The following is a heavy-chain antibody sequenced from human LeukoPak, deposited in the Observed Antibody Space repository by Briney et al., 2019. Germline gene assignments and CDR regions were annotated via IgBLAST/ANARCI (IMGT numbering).Heavy chain of an antibody. D-gene: IGHD3-10*01. J-gene: IGHJ4*02. CDR2: INTDGSST. Sequence: GGSLRLSCAASGFTFSSSWMHWVRQAPGKGLVWVSRINTDGSSTNYADSVRGRFTISRDNAKNTLYLQMNSLRAEDTAVYYCAKDLHYGSADYWGQGTLVTVSS. V-gene: IGHV3-74*01. CDR1: GFTFSSSW. CDR3: AKDLHYGSADY.